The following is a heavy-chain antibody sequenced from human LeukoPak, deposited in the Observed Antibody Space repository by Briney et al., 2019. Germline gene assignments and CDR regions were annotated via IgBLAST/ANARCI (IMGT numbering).Heavy chain of an antibody. V-gene: IGHV1-2*02. CDR2: INPNSGGT. CDR1: GYTFTGYY. J-gene: IGHJ3*02. D-gene: IGHD6-19*01. CDR3: ASYSSGWSYSRDAFDI. Sequence: ASVKVSCKASGYTFTGYYMHWLRQAPGQGLEGMGWINPNSGGTNNAQKFQGRLTMTRDPSIRTAYMEPSRLRSDDTAVYYCASYSSGWSYSRDAFDIWGQGTMVTVSS.